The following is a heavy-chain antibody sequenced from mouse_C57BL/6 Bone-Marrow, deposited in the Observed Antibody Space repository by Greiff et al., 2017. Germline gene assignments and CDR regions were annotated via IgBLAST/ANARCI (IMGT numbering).Heavy chain of an antibody. Sequence: DVQLVESGPELVKPGASVKISCKASGYSFTGYYMNWVKQSPEKSLEWIGEINPSTGGTTYNQKFKAKATLTVDKSSSTAYMQLKSLTSEDSAVYYCARNYNYAMDYWGQGTSVTVSS. CDR2: INPSTGGT. V-gene: IGHV1-42*01. D-gene: IGHD2-1*01. CDR3: ARNYNYAMDY. J-gene: IGHJ4*01. CDR1: GYSFTGYY.